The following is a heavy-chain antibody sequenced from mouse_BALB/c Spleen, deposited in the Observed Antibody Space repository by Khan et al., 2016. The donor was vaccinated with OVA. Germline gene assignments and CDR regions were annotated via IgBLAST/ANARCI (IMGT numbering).Heavy chain of an antibody. CDR3: ARGYYGDPFAY. J-gene: IGHJ3*01. CDR2: ISDGGSYT. D-gene: IGHD2-13*01. Sequence: EVELVESGGGLVKPGGSLKLSCAASGFTFSDYYMYWVRQTPEKRLEWVATISDGGSYTYYPDSVSGRFTISSADAKNNLCLLMNSLKSEDTAMYNCARGYYGDPFAYWGPGTLVTVSA. V-gene: IGHV5-4*02. CDR1: GFTFSDYY.